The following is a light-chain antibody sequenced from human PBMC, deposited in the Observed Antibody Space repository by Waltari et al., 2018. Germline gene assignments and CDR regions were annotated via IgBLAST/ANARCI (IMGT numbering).Light chain of an antibody. V-gene: IGKV4-1*01. CDR2: WAS. CDR1: QSVFYSSNNRNY. CDR3: QQYYATPRT. J-gene: IGKJ1*01. Sequence: TVMIQSPDYLAVSLGERATINCKSSQSVFYSSNNRNYLGWYQHKPGQPPKLRIYWASNRESGVPDRCSGSGSGTDFTRTISSLQPEDVAVYFCQQYYATPRTFGQGTKVEIK.